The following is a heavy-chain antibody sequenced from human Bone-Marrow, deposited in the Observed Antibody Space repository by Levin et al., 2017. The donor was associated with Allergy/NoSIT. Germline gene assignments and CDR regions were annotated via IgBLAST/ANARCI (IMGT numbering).Heavy chain of an antibody. CDR2: FNPEEGEI. CDR1: GYSLSEIS. D-gene: IGHD1-26*01. V-gene: IGHV1-24*01. Sequence: ASVKVSCSVSGYSLSEISIQWVRQAPGKGLEWLGGFNPEEGEITFAQRFQGRATMTEDTSTDTAYLELSSLRSEDTAVYYCVKIKIVVDHYSMDAWGQGTTVIVSS. CDR3: VKIKIVVDHYSMDA. J-gene: IGHJ6*02.